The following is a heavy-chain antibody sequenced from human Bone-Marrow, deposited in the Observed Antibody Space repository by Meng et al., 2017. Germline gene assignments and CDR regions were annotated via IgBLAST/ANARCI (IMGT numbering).Heavy chain of an antibody. V-gene: IGHV3-30*04. D-gene: IGHD3-10*01. CDR3: AREPTMLRGDWGYYFDY. Sequence: GESLKISCAASGFTFNKLAMHWVRQAPGEGLEWVALISYDGNNKYYGDSVKGRFTISRDNSKNKLYLQLSSLRPDDTATYYCAREPTMLRGDWGYYFDYWGQGTVVTVSS. CDR1: GFTFNKLA. CDR2: ISYDGNNK. J-gene: IGHJ4*02.